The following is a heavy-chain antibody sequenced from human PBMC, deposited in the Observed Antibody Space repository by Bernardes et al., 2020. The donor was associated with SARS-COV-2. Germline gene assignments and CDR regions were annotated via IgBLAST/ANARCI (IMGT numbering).Heavy chain of an antibody. J-gene: IGHJ4*02. CDR3: VRADFWSGYYLDY. D-gene: IGHD3-3*01. Sequence: GGSLRLSCAASGFTFSNYYMSWIRQAPGKGLEWVAYISSGGSTIYYADSVKGRFTISRDNAKNSLYLQMNSLRAEDTAVYYCVRADFWSGYYLDYWGQGTLVTVS. V-gene: IGHV3-11*01. CDR1: GFTFSNYY. CDR2: ISSGGSTI.